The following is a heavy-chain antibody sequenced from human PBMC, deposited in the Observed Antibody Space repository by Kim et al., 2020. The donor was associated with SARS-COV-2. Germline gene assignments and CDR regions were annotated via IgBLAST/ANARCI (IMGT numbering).Heavy chain of an antibody. CDR2: LYSSGRT. J-gene: IGHJ4*02. CDR3: ARGSGYDPYFDY. Sequence: SETLSLTCSASGASLSGYYYNWVRLPPGNGLEWIGYLYSSGRTNYNPSLRGRVTISVDTSKNTFSLRLISVTAADTAIYYCARGSGYDPYFDYWGQGLLVTVSS. D-gene: IGHD5-12*01. CDR1: GASLSGYY. V-gene: IGHV4-59*01.